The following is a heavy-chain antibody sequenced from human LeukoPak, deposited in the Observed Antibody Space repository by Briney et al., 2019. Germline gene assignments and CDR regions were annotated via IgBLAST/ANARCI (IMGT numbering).Heavy chain of an antibody. V-gene: IGHV1-69*06. CDR3: ARDPAYGSGTFDY. J-gene: IGHJ4*02. CDR2: IIPIFGTA. D-gene: IGHD3-10*01. Sequence: ASVKVSCKASGGTFSSYAISWVRQATGQGLEWMGGIIPIFGTANYAQKFQGRVTITADKSTSTAYMELRSLRSDDTAVYYCARDPAYGSGTFDYWGQGTLVTVSS. CDR1: GGTFSSYA.